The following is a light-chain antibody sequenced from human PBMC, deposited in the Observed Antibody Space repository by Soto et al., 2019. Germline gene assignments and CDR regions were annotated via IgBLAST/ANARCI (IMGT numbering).Light chain of an antibody. CDR3: QQCSSYPLT. CDR2: DAS. J-gene: IGKJ4*01. Sequence: EFVLTQSPGTLSLSPGERATLSCRASQTVRNNYLAWYQQKPGQAPRLLIYDASSRATGIPDRFSGGGSGTDFTLTISRLEPEDFAVYYCQQCSSYPLTFGGGTKLEIK. V-gene: IGKV3-20*01. CDR1: QTVRNNY.